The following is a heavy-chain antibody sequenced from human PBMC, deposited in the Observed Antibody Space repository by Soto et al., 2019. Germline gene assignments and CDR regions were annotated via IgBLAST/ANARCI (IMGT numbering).Heavy chain of an antibody. D-gene: IGHD3-3*01. Sequence: EVHLLQSGGGLVQPGGSLRLSCAASGFSFSSFALSWVRQSPGKGLDWVAAVSGRGGDTYYANSVKGRFTISRDNSQDALFLQMYSLRAEDSAMYYCAKDTNCDLWSGFSAVYFDHRGQGTLVTVSS. CDR1: GFSFSSFA. V-gene: IGHV3-23*01. CDR2: VSGRGGDT. CDR3: AKDTNCDLWSGFSAVYFDH. J-gene: IGHJ4*01.